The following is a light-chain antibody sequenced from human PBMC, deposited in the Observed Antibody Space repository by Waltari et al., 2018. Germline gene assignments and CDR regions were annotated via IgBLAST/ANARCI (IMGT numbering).Light chain of an antibody. Sequence: QSTLTQPASVSGSPEQSITIPCTGTNSDVGGYNYVTWYQQHPGAAPKLLIYDVTYRPSWVSNRFSGSKSGNTASLTISGLQAEDEADYYCSSYAGSSSHVVFGGGTKLTVL. J-gene: IGLJ2*01. CDR3: SSYAGSSSHVV. CDR2: DVT. CDR1: NSDVGGYNY. V-gene: IGLV2-14*03.